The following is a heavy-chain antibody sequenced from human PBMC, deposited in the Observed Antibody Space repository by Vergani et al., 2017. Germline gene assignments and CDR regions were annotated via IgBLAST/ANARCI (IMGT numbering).Heavy chain of an antibody. D-gene: IGHD3-22*01. CDR1: GGSISSYY. Sequence: QVQLQESGPGLVKPSETLSLTCTVSGGSISSYYWSWIRQPDGKGLEWIGRIYTSGSTNYNPSLKSRVTMSVDTSKNQFSLKLSSVTAADTAVYYCAKDDGTMIVVVKTEWYYGMDVWGQGTTVTVSS. CDR3: AKDDGTMIVVVKTEWYYGMDV. CDR2: IYTSGST. V-gene: IGHV4-4*07. J-gene: IGHJ6*02.